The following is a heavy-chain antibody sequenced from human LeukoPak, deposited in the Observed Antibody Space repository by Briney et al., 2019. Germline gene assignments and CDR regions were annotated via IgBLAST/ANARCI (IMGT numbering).Heavy chain of an antibody. V-gene: IGHV4-34*01. J-gene: IGHJ4*02. CDR1: GGAFSGYY. Sequence: SETLSLTCVVYGGAFSGYYWSWIRQPPGKGLEWIGEINHRGSTNYNPSLKSRVSISVDTSKNQFSLKLTSVTAADTAVYYCAGKAVAGPYFDYWGQGTLVTVSS. D-gene: IGHD6-19*01. CDR2: INHRGST. CDR3: AGKAVAGPYFDY.